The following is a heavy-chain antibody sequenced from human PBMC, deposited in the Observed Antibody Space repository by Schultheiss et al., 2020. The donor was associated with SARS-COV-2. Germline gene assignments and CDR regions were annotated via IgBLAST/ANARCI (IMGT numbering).Heavy chain of an antibody. CDR3: ARDRTTGGAFDI. CDR2: LSHDGHNK. J-gene: IGHJ3*02. V-gene: IGHV3-30*07. CDR1: GFTFSSYA. D-gene: IGHD1-14*01. Sequence: GSLRLSCAASGFTFSSYAMHWVRQAPGKGLEWVAVLSHDGHNKVYADYVKGRFTITRDNSKNTLYLQMNSLRAEDTAIYYCARDRTTGGAFDIWGQGTVVTVSS.